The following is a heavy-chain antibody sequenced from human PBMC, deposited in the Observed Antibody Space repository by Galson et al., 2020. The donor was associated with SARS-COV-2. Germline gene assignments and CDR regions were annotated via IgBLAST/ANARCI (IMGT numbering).Heavy chain of an antibody. CDR2: ISWNSGSI. J-gene: IGHJ4*02. V-gene: IGHV3-9*01. CDR1: GFTFDDYA. Sequence: SLKISCAASGFTFDDYAMHWVRQAPGKGLEWVSGISWNSGSIGYADSVKGRFTISRDNAKNSLYLQMNSLRAEDTALYYCAKVLAYCGGDCYSFDYWGQGTLVTVSS. D-gene: IGHD2-21*01. CDR3: AKVLAYCGGDCYSFDY.